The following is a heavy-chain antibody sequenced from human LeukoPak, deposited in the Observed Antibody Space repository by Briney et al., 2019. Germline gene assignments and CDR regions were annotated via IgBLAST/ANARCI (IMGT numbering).Heavy chain of an antibody. D-gene: IGHD6-13*01. CDR1: GFTFSSYG. Sequence: GGSLRLSCAASGFTFSSYGMHWVRQAPGKGLEWVAVISYDGSNKYYADSVKGRFTISRDNSKNTLYLQMNSLRAEDTAVYYCAKASSSWLAYWGQGTLVTVSS. J-gene: IGHJ4*02. CDR2: ISYDGSNK. CDR3: AKASSSWLAY. V-gene: IGHV3-30*18.